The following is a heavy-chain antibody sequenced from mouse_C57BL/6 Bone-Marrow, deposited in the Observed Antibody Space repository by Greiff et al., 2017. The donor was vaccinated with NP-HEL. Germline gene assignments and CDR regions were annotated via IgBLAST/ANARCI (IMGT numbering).Heavy chain of an antibody. CDR3: ARSAWAMDY. V-gene: IGHV1-64*01. CDR2: IHPNSGST. Sequence: QVQLQQPGAELVKPGASVKLSCKASGSTFTSYWMHWVKQRPGQGLEWIGMIHPNSGSTNYNEKFKSKATLTVDKSSSTAYMQLSSLSSEDSAVYYCARSAWAMDYWGQGTSVTVSS. CDR1: GSTFTSYW. J-gene: IGHJ4*01.